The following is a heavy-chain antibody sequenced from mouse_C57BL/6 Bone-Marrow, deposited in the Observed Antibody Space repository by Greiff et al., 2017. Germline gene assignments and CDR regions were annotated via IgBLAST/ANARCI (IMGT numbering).Heavy chain of an antibody. Sequence: QVQLQQSGAELARPGASVKLSCKASGYTFTSYGISWVKQRTGQGLEWIGEIYPRSGNTYYNEKFKGKATLTADKSSSTAYMELRSLTSEDSAVYFCARRRAYYGSSYHYYAMDYWGQGTSVTVSS. CDR1: GYTFTSYG. CDR2: IYPRSGNT. J-gene: IGHJ4*01. V-gene: IGHV1-81*01. D-gene: IGHD1-1*01. CDR3: ARRRAYYGSSYHYYAMDY.